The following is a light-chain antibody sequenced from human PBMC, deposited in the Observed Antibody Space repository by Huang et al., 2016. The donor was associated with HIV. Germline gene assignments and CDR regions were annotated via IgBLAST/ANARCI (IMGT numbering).Light chain of an antibody. CDR1: QSVTIW. CDR2: KSS. Sequence: DIQMTQSPSTLSAAVGDRVTITCLASQSVTIWLAWFQQKPGKSPKLLIYKSSTLESGVPARFSGSGSGTEFTLTIDSLQPDDVATYYCQQYSRSATFGQGTKLEIK. V-gene: IGKV1-5*03. CDR3: QQYSRSAT. J-gene: IGKJ2*01.